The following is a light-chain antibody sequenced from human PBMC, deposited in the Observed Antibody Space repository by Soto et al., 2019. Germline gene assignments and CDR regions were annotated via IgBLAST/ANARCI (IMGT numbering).Light chain of an antibody. Sequence: DIQMTQSPSSVSASVGDRVTITCRASQGINNWLAWYQQKPGKAPELLIYAVSYLQSGVPSRFSGSGSGTDFTLTISCLQSEDFATYYCQQYYSYPRTFGGGTKVDIK. CDR3: QQYYSYPRT. V-gene: IGKV1-12*01. CDR2: AVS. J-gene: IGKJ4*01. CDR1: QGINNW.